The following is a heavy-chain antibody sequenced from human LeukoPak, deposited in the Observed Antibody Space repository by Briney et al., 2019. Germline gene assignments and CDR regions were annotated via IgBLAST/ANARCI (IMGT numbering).Heavy chain of an antibody. J-gene: IGHJ4*02. V-gene: IGHV4-4*02. CDR1: GGSISSSNW. CDR2: IYHSGST. D-gene: IGHD2-21*01. CDR3: ARRDGIQLWLPYCGGDCYSGYFDY. Sequence: PSETLSLTCAVSGGSISSSNWWSWVRQPPGKGLEWIGEIYHSGSTNYNPSLKSRVTISVDKSKNQFSLKLSSVTAADTAVYYCARRDGIQLWLPYCGGDCYSGYFDYWGQGTLVTVSS.